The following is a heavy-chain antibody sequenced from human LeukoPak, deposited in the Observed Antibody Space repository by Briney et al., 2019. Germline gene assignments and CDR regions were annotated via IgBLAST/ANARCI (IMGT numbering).Heavy chain of an antibody. CDR3: AKGSYDILTGYYYFDY. V-gene: IGHV3-11*01. J-gene: IGHJ4*02. CDR1: GFTFSDYY. Sequence: GGSLRLSCAASGFTFSDYYMSWIRQAPGKGLEWVSYISSSGSTIYYADSVKGRFTISRDNSKNTLYLQMNSLRAEDTAVYYCAKGSYDILTGYYYFDYWGQGTLVTVSS. D-gene: IGHD3-9*01. CDR2: ISSSGSTI.